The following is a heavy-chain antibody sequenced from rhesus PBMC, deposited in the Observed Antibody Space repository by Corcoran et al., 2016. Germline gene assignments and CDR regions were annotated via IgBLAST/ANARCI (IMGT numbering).Heavy chain of an antibody. CDR2: MRNVGCNT. D-gene: IGHD2-21*01. V-gene: IGHV3-59*01. CDR1: GFTFSDYY. J-gene: IGHJ4*01. Sequence: EVQLVESGGGLAKPGGSLRLSCAASGFTFSDYYMHGVRRASGEGLEWVSRMRNVGCNTGYADSVKGRFTISRENAKNTLCLQMDSLRAEDTALYYCARAVCTGSGCYGDHWGQGVLVTVSS. CDR3: ARAVCTGSGCYGDH.